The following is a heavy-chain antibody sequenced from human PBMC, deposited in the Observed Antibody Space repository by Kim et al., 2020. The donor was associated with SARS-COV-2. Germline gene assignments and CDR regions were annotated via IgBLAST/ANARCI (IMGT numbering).Heavy chain of an antibody. CDR3: ARYGYRYSSSWYAVLD. Sequence: SETLSLTCTVSGGSISSSSYYWGWIRQPPGKGLEWIGSIYYSGSTYYNPSLKSRVTISVHTSKNQFSLKLSSVTAADTAVYYCARYGYRYSSSWYAVLD. J-gene: IGHJ4*01. CDR2: IYYSGST. D-gene: IGHD6-13*01. V-gene: IGHV4-39*01. CDR1: GGSISSSSYY.